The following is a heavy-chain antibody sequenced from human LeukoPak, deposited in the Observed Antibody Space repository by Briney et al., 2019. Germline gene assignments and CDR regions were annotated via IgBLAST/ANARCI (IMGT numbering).Heavy chain of an antibody. J-gene: IGHJ4*02. D-gene: IGHD2-21*02. CDR3: ARSVVVTAIPGY. CDR2: ISGSSSAI. Sequence: GGSLRLSCAASGFTFSSYSIDWVRQAPGKGLEWVSYISGSSSAIYYADSVKGRFTISRDNAKNSLYLQMNSLRAEDTAVYYCARSVVVTAIPGYWGQGTLVTVSS. CDR1: GFTFSSYS. V-gene: IGHV3-48*01.